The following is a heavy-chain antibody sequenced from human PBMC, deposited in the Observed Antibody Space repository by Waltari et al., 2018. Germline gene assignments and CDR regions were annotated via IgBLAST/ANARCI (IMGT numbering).Heavy chain of an antibody. Sequence: EVQLVESGGGMVKPGGSLILCCAASGCTFSSYSMNWVRQAPGKGLEWVSSIISSSSYIYYADSVKGRFTISRDNAKNSLYLQMNSLRAEDTAVYYCARDHLTFDYWGQGTLVTVSS. CDR1: GCTFSSYS. D-gene: IGHD7-27*01. CDR3: ARDHLTFDY. V-gene: IGHV3-21*01. J-gene: IGHJ4*02. CDR2: IISSSSYI.